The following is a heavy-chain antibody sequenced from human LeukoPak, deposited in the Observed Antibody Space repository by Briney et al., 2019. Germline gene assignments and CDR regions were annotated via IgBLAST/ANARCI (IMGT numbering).Heavy chain of an antibody. CDR3: ARARPLERFIGVTSWFDP. CDR1: GGSISSSSFY. Sequence: SETLSLTCTVSGGSISSSSFYWGWVRQPPGKGLEWIGSVFYTGSTYSNPSLKGRVIMSVDTSKNQFDLRLRSVTAADTAVYYCARARPLERFIGVTSWFDPWGQGTLVTVSS. D-gene: IGHD3-22*01. J-gene: IGHJ5*02. CDR2: VFYTGST. V-gene: IGHV4-39*06.